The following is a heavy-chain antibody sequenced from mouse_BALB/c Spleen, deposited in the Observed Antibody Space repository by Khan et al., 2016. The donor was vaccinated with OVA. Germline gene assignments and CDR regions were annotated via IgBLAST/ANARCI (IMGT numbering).Heavy chain of an antibody. CDR1: GFSLTNYG. D-gene: IGHD2-10*01. Sequence: VQLQESGPGLVAPSQSLSITCTISGFSLTNYGIHWVRQPPGKGLERLVMIWSDGSTTYNSALKSRLSISKDNSKSQVFLKMNSLQTDDTAMYYCARQPYYHYNIMDYWGQGTSVTVSS. CDR2: IWSDGST. V-gene: IGHV2-6-1*01. CDR3: ARQPYYHYNIMDY. J-gene: IGHJ4*01.